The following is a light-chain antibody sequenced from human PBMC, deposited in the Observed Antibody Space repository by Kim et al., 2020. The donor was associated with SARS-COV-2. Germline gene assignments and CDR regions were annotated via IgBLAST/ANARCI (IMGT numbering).Light chain of an antibody. J-gene: IGKJ2*01. Sequence: AIRITQSPSSLSASTGDRVTTTCRASQGISSYLAWYQQKPGKAPKLLIYAASTLQSGVPSRFSGSGSGTDFTLTISCLQSEDFATYYCQQYYSYPYTFGQGTKLEI. CDR3: QQYYSYPYT. CDR2: AAS. CDR1: QGISSY. V-gene: IGKV1-8*01.